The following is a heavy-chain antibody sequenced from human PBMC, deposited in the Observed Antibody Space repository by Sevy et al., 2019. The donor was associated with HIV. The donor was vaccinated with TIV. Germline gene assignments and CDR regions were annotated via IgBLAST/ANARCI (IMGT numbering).Heavy chain of an antibody. Sequence: ASVKVSCKSSGDSFSGYTIIWVRQPPGQGLEWMGGIIPISGPAGPTNSAQNFQDRATITADISTHTAYMELSSLRSEDTALYFCARASSCGGDCYYLQYWGQGTLVTVSS. CDR1: GDSFSGYT. CDR2: IIPISGPAGPT. V-gene: IGHV1-69*06. J-gene: IGHJ1*01. D-gene: IGHD2-21*02. CDR3: ARASSCGGDCYYLQY.